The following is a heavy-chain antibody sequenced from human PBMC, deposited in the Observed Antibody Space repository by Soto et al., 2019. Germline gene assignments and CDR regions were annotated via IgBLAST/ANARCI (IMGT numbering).Heavy chain of an antibody. V-gene: IGHV4-39*01. Sequence: SETLSLTCSVSGGFVSSSSYSWGWIRQSPGKGLEWIGTMYSSENTYYNPSLLSRVTISVDTSKNEFSLRLSSVTAADTAVYYCARLNGYCISTNCHGYYDMDVWGQGTTVT. J-gene: IGHJ6*02. CDR1: GGFVSSSSYS. D-gene: IGHD2-2*03. CDR2: MYSSENT. CDR3: ARLNGYCISTNCHGYYDMDV.